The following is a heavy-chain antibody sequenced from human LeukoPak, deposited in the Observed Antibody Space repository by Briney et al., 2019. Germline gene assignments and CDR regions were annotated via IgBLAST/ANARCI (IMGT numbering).Heavy chain of an antibody. CDR1: GYTFTGYY. V-gene: IGHV1-2*02. CDR2: INPNSGGT. CDR3: ALSSGYYQYYYYYYMDV. Sequence: ASVKVSCKASGYTFTGYYMHWVRQAPEQGLEWMGWINPNSGGTNYAQKFQGRVTMTRDTSISTAYMELSRLRSDDTAVYYCALSSGYYQYYYYYYMDVWGKGTTVTVSS. D-gene: IGHD3-22*01. J-gene: IGHJ6*03.